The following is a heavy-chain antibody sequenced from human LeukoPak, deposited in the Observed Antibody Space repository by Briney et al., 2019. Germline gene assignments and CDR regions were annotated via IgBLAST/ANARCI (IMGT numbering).Heavy chain of an antibody. CDR2: ISSSGSTI. Sequence: GGSLRLSCAASGFTFSDYYMSWIRQAPGKGLEWVSYISSSGSTIYYADSVKGRFTISRDNAKNSLYLQMNSLRAEDTALYYCARVEYRNWFDPWGQGTLVTVSS. V-gene: IGHV3-11*01. CDR3: ARVEYRNWFDP. CDR1: GFTFSDYY. J-gene: IGHJ5*02. D-gene: IGHD6-6*01.